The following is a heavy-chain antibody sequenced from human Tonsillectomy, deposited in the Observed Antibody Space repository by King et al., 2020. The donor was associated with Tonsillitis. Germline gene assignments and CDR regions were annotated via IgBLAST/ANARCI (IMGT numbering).Heavy chain of an antibody. V-gene: IGHV1-46*01. D-gene: IGHD3-10*01. J-gene: IGHJ4*02. CDR2: INPSGGST. CDR1: GYTFTSYY. CDR3: ARDSFAGSGIYSRWRGYFDY. Sequence: VQLVESGAEVKKPGASVKVSCKASGYTFTSYYMHWVRQAPGQGLEWMGIINPSGGSTSYAQKFQGRVTMTRDTSTSTVYMELSSLRSEDTAVYYCARDSFAGSGIYSRWRGYFDYCGQGTLVTVSS.